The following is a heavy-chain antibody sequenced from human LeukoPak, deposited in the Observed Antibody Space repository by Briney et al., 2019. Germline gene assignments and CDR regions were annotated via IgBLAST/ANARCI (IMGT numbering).Heavy chain of an antibody. CDR3: ARHGGRGYSGYDMEYFQH. CDR1: GGSNNSYY. Sequence: SETLSLTCTVSGGSNNSYYWSWIRQPPGKGLEWIGYISYSGSTNFNPSLRSRVTISVATSKNYFSLKLSSVTAADTAVYYCARHGGRGYSGYDMEYFQHWGQGTLVTVSS. CDR2: ISYSGST. J-gene: IGHJ1*01. D-gene: IGHD5-12*01. V-gene: IGHV4-59*08.